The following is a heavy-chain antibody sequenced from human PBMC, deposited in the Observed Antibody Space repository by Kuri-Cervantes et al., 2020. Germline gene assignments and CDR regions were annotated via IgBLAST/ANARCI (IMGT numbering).Heavy chain of an antibody. CDR3: AKDRIAVAGPIDY. CDR2: ISYDGSNK. Sequence: GGSLRLSCVVSGFTFSSYGMHWVRQAPGKGLEWVAVISYDGSNKYYADSVKGRFTISRDNSKNTLYLQMNSLRAEDTAVYYCAKDRIAVAGPIDYWGQGTLVTVSS. D-gene: IGHD6-19*01. CDR1: GFTFSSYG. V-gene: IGHV3-30*18. J-gene: IGHJ4*02.